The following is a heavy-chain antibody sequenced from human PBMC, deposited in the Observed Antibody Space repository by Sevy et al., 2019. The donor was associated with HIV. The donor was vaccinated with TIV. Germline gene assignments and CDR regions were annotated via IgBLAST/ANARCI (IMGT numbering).Heavy chain of an antibody. CDR1: GFTFSSYS. CDR2: ISSSSSYI. CDR3: ARERSSGPRAFDI. D-gene: IGHD6-19*01. V-gene: IGHV3-21*01. Sequence: AGSLRLSCAASGFTFSSYSMNWVRQAPGKGLEWVSSISSSSSYIYYADSVKGRFTISRDNAKNSLYLQMNSLRAEDTAVYYCARERSSGPRAFDIWGQGTMVTVSS. J-gene: IGHJ3*02.